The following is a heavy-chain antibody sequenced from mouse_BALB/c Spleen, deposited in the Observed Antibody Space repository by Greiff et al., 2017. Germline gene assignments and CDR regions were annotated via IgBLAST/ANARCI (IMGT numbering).Heavy chain of an antibody. CDR3: ARDYGYYYAMDY. CDR2: ISSGSSTI. CDR1: GFTFSSFG. J-gene: IGHJ4*01. V-gene: IGHV5-17*02. D-gene: IGHD1-2*01. Sequence: EVKLQESGGGLVQPGGSRKLSCAASGFTFSSFGMHWVRQAPEKGLEWVAYISSGSSTIYYADTVKGRFTISRDNPKNTLFLQMTSLRSEDTAMYYCARDYGYYYAMDYWGQGTSVTVSS.